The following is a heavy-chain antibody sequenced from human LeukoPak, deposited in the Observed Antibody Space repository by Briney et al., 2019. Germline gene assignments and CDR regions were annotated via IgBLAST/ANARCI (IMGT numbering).Heavy chain of an antibody. CDR1: GFIFSNYG. CDR3: AKSGEGGYYHPH. CDR2: ISSIGTRT. Sequence: GSLRLSCAASGFIFSNYGMTWVRQAPGKGLEWVSTISSIGTRTYYADSVKGRFTISRDNSKNTDLQMNSLRVEDTAVYYCAKSGEGGYYHPHWGLGTLVTVSS. D-gene: IGHD6-25*01. J-gene: IGHJ4*02. V-gene: IGHV3-23*01.